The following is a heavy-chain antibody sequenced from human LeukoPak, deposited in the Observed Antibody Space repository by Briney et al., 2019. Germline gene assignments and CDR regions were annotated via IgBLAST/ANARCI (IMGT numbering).Heavy chain of an antibody. V-gene: IGHV1-2*02. CDR3: ASEKWNGYKDFYYGVDV. J-gene: IGHJ6*02. D-gene: IGHD1-1*01. CDR2: IFPNSGGT. Sequence: ASVKVSCKASGSTFTDYYMHWVRQAPGQGLEWMGWIFPNSGGTSYVRKFQGRVTMTRDTSISTAYMELSSLTSDDTAVYYCASEKWNGYKDFYYGVDVWGQGTTVAVSS. CDR1: GSTFTDYY.